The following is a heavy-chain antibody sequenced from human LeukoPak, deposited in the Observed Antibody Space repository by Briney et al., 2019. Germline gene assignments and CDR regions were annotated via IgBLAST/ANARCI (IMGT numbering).Heavy chain of an antibody. D-gene: IGHD6-19*01. Sequence: GGSLRLSCAASGFTFNDYAMHWVRQTPGKGLEWVSGISWNSGTIGYADSVKGRFTISRDNAMKSLFLQMNSLRAEDTALYYCAKDVRVAAYTSYYFDYWGQGTLVTVSS. CDR3: AKDVRVAAYTSYYFDY. CDR2: ISWNSGTI. CDR1: GFTFNDYA. V-gene: IGHV3-9*01. J-gene: IGHJ4*02.